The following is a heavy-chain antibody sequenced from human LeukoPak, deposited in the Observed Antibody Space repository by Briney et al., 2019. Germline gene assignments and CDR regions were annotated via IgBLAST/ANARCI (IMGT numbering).Heavy chain of an antibody. V-gene: IGHV3-13*01. CDR3: ARGGIQVSGIDEFDY. Sequence: GGSLRLSCAASGFTFIDYDMHWVRQVIGKGLEWVSAIGIRGDTHYSGSVKGRFTISRENAESSLYLQMNSLRAEDTAVYYCARGGIQVSGIDEFDYWGQGTLDTVSS. CDR2: IGIRGDT. J-gene: IGHJ4*02. D-gene: IGHD6-19*01. CDR1: GFTFIDYD.